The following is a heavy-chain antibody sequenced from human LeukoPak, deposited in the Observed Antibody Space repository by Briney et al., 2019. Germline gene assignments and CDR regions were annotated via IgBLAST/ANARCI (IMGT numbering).Heavy chain of an antibody. Sequence: GGSLRLSCAASGFTFSSYWMSWVRQAPGKGLEWVANIKQDGSEKYYVDSVKGRFTISRDNAKNSLYLQMNSLRAEDTAVYYCATLPRPSGPEFDIWGRGTMVTVSS. CDR1: GFTFSSYW. CDR2: IKQDGSEK. V-gene: IGHV3-7*01. D-gene: IGHD3-3*01. J-gene: IGHJ3*02. CDR3: ATLPRPSGPEFDI.